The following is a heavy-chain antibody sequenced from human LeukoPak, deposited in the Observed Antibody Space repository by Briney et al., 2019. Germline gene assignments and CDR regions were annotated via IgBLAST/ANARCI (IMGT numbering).Heavy chain of an antibody. Sequence: GGSLRLSCAASGFTFSSYLMHWVRQAPGKGLVWVSRIKSDETGTSYADSVKGRFTISRDNAKNTLYLQMNSLRVEDTAVYYCARATLTGSSARPADYWGQGTLVTVSS. CDR2: IKSDETGT. CDR3: ARATLTGSSARPADY. CDR1: GFTFSSYL. J-gene: IGHJ4*02. V-gene: IGHV3-74*01. D-gene: IGHD3-9*01.